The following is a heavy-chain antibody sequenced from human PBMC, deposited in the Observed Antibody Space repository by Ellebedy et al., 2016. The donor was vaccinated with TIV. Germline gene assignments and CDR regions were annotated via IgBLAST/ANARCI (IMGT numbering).Heavy chain of an antibody. D-gene: IGHD3-22*01. J-gene: IGHJ4*02. V-gene: IGHV1-69*04. CDR1: GGTFSSYA. CDR2: IIPILGIA. Sequence: SVKVSXXASGGTFSSYAISWVRQAPGQGLEWMGRIIPILGIANYAQKFQGRVTITADKSTSTAYMELSSLRSEDTAVYYCSVGYDSSGYYYYFDYWGQGTLVTVSS. CDR3: SVGYDSSGYYYYFDY.